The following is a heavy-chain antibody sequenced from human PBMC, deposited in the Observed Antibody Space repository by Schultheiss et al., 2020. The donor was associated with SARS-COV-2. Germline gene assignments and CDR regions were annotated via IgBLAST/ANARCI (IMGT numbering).Heavy chain of an antibody. CDR1: GFTFSNAW. V-gene: IGHV3-21*04. Sequence: GGSLRLSCAASGFTFSNAWMNWVRQAPGKGLEWVSSISSSSSYIYYADSVKGRFTISRDNAKNSLYLQMNSLRVEDTAVYYCAKGGVWGYYGMDVWGQGTTVTVSS. CDR3: AKGGVWGYYGMDV. CDR2: ISSSSSYI. J-gene: IGHJ6*02. D-gene: IGHD3-10*01.